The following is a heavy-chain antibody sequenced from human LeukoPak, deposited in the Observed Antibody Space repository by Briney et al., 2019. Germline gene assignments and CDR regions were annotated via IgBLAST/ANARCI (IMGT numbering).Heavy chain of an antibody. Sequence: SPSGTLSLTCALSGGSISSSHWWSWVRQPPGKGLEWIGEIYHSGSTNYSPSLKSRVTLSVDKSKNQFSLKLSSVTAADTAVYYCARGTGYSSGCPDYWGQGTLVTVSS. CDR1: GGSISSSHW. J-gene: IGHJ4*02. V-gene: IGHV4-4*02. CDR3: ARGTGYSSGCPDY. D-gene: IGHD6-19*01. CDR2: IYHSGST.